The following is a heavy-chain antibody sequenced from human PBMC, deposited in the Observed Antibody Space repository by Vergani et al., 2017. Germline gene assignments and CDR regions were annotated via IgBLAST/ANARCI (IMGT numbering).Heavy chain of an antibody. Sequence: QLHLQESGPGLVKPSETLSLTCSVSGGSMSGYYWSWIRQPPGKELEWIGYMYHSGSTNYNPSLETRVTISGDTSKNQFSLKLSSVTAADTAVYYCARVLRITIFGAAPAYYMDVWGKGTTVTVSS. J-gene: IGHJ6*03. CDR2: MYHSGST. D-gene: IGHD3-3*01. CDR1: GGSMSGYY. V-gene: IGHV4-59*01. CDR3: ARVLRITIFGAAPAYYMDV.